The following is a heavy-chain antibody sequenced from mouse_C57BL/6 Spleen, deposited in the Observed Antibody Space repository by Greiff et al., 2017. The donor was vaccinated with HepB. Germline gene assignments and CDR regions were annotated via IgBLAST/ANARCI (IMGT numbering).Heavy chain of an antibody. CDR3: TRYGWLLPHAMDY. D-gene: IGHD2-3*01. CDR1: GYTFTSYW. CDR2: IYPGNSDT. V-gene: IGHV1-5*01. Sequence: VHVKQSGTVLARPGASVKMSCKTSGYTFTSYWMHWVKQRPGQGLEWIGAIYPGNSDTSYNQKFKGKAKLTAVTSASTAYMELSSLTNEDSAVYYCTRYGWLLPHAMDYWGQGTSVTVSS. J-gene: IGHJ4*01.